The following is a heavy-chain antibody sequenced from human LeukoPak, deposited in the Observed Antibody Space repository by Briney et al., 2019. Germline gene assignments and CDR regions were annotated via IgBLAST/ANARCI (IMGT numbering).Heavy chain of an antibody. CDR2: INNSGST. CDR3: AREGGDPRWFDP. J-gene: IGHJ5*02. Sequence: AETLSLTCTVSGVSISTFYWTWIRQPAGKGLEWIGRINNSGSTNYNPSLRSRVSMSVHRSKNPFTVTLGSVTAADTAVYFCAREGGDPRWFDPWGQRTLVTVSS. V-gene: IGHV4-4*07. D-gene: IGHD6-25*01. CDR1: GVSISTFY.